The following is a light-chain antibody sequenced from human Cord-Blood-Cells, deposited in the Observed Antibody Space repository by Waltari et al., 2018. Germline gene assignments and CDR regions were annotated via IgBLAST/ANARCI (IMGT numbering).Light chain of an antibody. CDR1: QSLLHSNGYNY. CDR2: LGS. CDR3: MQALQTPFT. Sequence: DIVMTKSPISLPVTPGEPASISCRSSQSLLHSNGYNYLDWYLQKPGQSPQLLIYLGSNRASGVPDRFSGSGSGTDFTLKISRVEAEDVGVYYCMQALQTPFTFGPGTKVDIK. J-gene: IGKJ3*01. V-gene: IGKV2-28*01.